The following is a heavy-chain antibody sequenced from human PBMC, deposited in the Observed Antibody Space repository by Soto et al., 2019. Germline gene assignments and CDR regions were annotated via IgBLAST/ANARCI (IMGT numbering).Heavy chain of an antibody. CDR3: ARGLDQPPVGLVFDT. V-gene: IGHV1-69*06. D-gene: IGHD1-26*01. CDR2: IIPAFDAT. Sequence: QVELVQSGAEVKNPGSAVKVSCKTSGGTFNTYLIDWVRQAPGQGLEWMGGIIPAFDATKYAQKLQDRVTITADKSTSTAYLELRTLTSEDTAVYYCARGLDQPPVGLVFDTWGQGTLVTVSS. J-gene: IGHJ4*02. CDR1: GGTFNTYL.